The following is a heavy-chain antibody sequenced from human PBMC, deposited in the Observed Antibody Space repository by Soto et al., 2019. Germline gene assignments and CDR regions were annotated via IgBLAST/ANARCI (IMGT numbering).Heavy chain of an antibody. D-gene: IGHD1-20*01. CDR1: GFTFSSCS. J-gene: IGHJ4*02. CDR2: IDSSSSYI. Sequence: LRLSCAASGFTFSSCSMNWVRQAPGKGLEWVSSIDSSSSYIHYADSVKGRFTISRDNAKNSLYLQMNSLRAEDTAVYYCATISGTTRWDDYWGQGTLVTVSS. V-gene: IGHV3-21*01. CDR3: ATISGTTRWDDY.